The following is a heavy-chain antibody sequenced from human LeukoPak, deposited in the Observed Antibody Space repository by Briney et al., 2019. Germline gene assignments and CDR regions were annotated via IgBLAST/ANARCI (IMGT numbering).Heavy chain of an antibody. Sequence: SETLSLTYAVYGGSFSSYYWSWIRQPPGKGLEWIGEINHSGSTNYNPSLKSRVTISVDTSKNQFSLKLSSVTAADTALYYCWIRGRQCVGSGSYYYYYYGMDVWGQGTTVTVSS. CDR2: INHSGST. D-gene: IGHD3-10*01. CDR1: GGSFSSYY. V-gene: IGHV4-34*01. J-gene: IGHJ6*02. CDR3: WIRGRQCVGSGSYYYYYYGMDV.